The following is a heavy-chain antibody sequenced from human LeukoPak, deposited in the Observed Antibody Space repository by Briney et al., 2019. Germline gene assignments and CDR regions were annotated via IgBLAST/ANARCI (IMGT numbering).Heavy chain of an antibody. V-gene: IGHV3-48*01. Sequence: GGSLRLSCAASGFTFSSYSVNWVRQAPGKGLEWVSYISSSSSTIYYADSVKGRFTISRDNAKNSLYLQMNSLRAEDTAVYYCAREMGGLRFLEWLKTPSDVWGKGTTVTVSS. CDR2: ISSSSSTI. CDR1: GFTFSSYS. D-gene: IGHD3-3*01. CDR3: AREMGGLRFLEWLKTPSDV. J-gene: IGHJ6*04.